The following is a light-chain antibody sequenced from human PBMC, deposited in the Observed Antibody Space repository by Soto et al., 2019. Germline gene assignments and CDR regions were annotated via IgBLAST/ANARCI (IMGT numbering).Light chain of an antibody. CDR3: QQYNNWPLT. V-gene: IGKV3-15*01. Sequence: EIVMTQSRATLSVSPGERANLSCRASQSVSSNLAWYQQKPGQAPRLLIYGASTRATGIPARFSGSGSGTEVTLTISSLQSEDFAVYYCQQYNNWPLTFGGGTKVEIK. CDR1: QSVSSN. CDR2: GAS. J-gene: IGKJ4*01.